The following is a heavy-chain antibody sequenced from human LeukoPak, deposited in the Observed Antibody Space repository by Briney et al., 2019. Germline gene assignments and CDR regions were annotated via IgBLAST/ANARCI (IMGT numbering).Heavy chain of an antibody. CDR3: ARQTGSGLFILP. J-gene: IGHJ4*02. D-gene: IGHD3/OR15-3a*01. CDR2: IYYSGST. V-gene: IGHV4-39*01. Sequence: PSETLSLTCTVSGGSISSSSYYWGWIRQPPGKGLEWIGSIYYSGSTYYNPSLKSRVTISIDTSKNQFSLRLTSVTAADTAVYYCARQTGSGLFILPGGQGTLVTVSS. CDR1: GGSISSSSYY.